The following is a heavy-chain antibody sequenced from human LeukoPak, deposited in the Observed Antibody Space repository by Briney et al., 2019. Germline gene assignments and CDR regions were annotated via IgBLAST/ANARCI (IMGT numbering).Heavy chain of an antibody. V-gene: IGHV1-2*02. CDR3: ARELGTTSIHWFDP. Sequence: ASVKVSCKASGYTFTGYYIHWVGQAPGQGLEWMGWINPNSGGTNYAQRFQGRVTMTRDTSISTAYMELSRLRSDDTAVYYCARELGTTSIHWFDPWGQGTLVTVSS. J-gene: IGHJ5*02. CDR2: INPNSGGT. CDR1: GYTFTGYY. D-gene: IGHD2-2*01.